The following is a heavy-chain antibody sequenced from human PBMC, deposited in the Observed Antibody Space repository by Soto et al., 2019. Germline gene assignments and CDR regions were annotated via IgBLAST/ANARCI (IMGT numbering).Heavy chain of an antibody. CDR3: ARAISTLEKYMPADYPYGMDC. D-gene: IGHD2-2*01. CDR2: IYYSGSA. J-gene: IGHJ6*02. CDR1: GGSISSGDYY. Sequence: PSETLSLTCTVSGGSISSGDYYWSWIRQPPGKGLEWIGYIYYSGSAYYNPSLKSRVTISVDTSKNQFSLKLSSVTAADTAVYYCARAISTLEKYMPADYPYGMDCWGQGITVTVSS. V-gene: IGHV4-30-4*01.